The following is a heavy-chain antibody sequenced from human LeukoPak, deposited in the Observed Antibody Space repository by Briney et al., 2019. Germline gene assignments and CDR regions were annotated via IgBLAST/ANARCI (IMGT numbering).Heavy chain of an antibody. V-gene: IGHV3-72*01. J-gene: IGHJ4*02. CDR2: TRNKANSYTT. Sequence: PGGSLRLSCAASGFTFSDHYMDWVRQAPGEGLEWVGRTRNKANSYTTEYAASVKGRFTISRDDSKNSLYLQMNSLKTEDTAVYYCARGSMVRGVDYWGQGTLVTVSS. CDR1: GFTFSDHY. CDR3: ARGSMVRGVDY. D-gene: IGHD3-10*01.